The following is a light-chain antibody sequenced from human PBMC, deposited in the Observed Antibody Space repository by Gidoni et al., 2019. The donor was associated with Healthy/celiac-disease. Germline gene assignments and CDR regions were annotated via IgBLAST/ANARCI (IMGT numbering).Light chain of an antibody. CDR2: AAS. CDR3: QQSYSTPPT. J-gene: IGKJ2*01. V-gene: IGKV1-39*01. CDR1: QSISSY. Sequence: DIQMTQSPSSLSASVGDRVTITCRASQSISSYLNWYQQKPGKSPKLLIYAASSLQSGVPSRFSGSGSGTDFTLTISSRQPEEFATYYCQQSYSTPPTFGQGTKLEIK.